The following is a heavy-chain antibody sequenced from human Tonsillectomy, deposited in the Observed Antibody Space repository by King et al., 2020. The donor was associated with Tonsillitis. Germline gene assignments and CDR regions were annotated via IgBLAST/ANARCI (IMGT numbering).Heavy chain of an antibody. CDR3: ARVSSSSRLPYQYYYYMDV. D-gene: IGHD6-6*01. V-gene: IGHV3-53*04. Sequence: EVQLVESGGGLVQPGGSLRLSCAASGFTVSSTYMSWVRQAPGKGLEVVSIIYDGGSTYYADSVKGRFTISRHNSKNMLYLQMNSLRTEDSAMYFCARVSSSSRLPYQYYYYMDVWGKGTTVTVSS. CDR1: GFTVSSTY. CDR2: IYDGGST. J-gene: IGHJ6*03.